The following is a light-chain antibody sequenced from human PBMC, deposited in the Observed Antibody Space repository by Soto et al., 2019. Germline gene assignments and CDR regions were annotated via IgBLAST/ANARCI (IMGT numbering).Light chain of an antibody. V-gene: IGKV3-15*01. CDR2: GTS. CDR3: QQYKNWPPIT. J-gene: IGKJ5*01. Sequence: EIVFTQSPDTLSFSSVERATLSCRAIQSVSSYYLAWYQQKPGQAPRLLIYGTSTRATGIPDRFSGSGSGTEFALTISSLQSEDFAIYYCQQYKNWPPITFGQGTRLEI. CDR1: QSVSSY.